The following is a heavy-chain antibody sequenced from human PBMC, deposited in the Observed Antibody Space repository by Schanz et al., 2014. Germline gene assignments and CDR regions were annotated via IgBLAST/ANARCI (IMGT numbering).Heavy chain of an antibody. V-gene: IGHV1-69*04. J-gene: IGHJ4*02. Sequence: QVQLVQSGAEVKKPGASVKVSCKASGGTFSSFGINWVRQAPGQGLEWMGRIIPSLGLAKYEQKFQGRVTITADRSTSTAYMDLRSLRSDDTAVYYCARDQSPYTNSSDVRYFDYWGQGSLVTVSS. D-gene: IGHD6-6*01. CDR2: IIPSLGLA. CDR3: ARDQSPYTNSSDVRYFDY. CDR1: GGTFSSFG.